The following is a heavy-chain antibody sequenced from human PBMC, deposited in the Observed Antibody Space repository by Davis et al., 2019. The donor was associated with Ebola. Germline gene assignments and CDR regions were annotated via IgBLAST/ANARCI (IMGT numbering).Heavy chain of an antibody. CDR2: INAGNGNT. CDR3: ARATFGYNSGWYADY. V-gene: IGHV1-3*01. CDR1: GYTFTSYA. Sequence: ASVKVSCKASGYTFTSYAMHWVRQAPGQRLEWMGWINAGNGNTKYSQKFQGRVTITRDTSASTVYLDLSSLRSDDTAVFYCARATFGYNSGWYADYWGPGSLVTVSS. J-gene: IGHJ4*02. D-gene: IGHD6-19*01.